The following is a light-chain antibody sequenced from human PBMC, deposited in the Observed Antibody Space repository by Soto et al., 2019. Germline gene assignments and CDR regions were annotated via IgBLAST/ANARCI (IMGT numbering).Light chain of an antibody. CDR1: QTISSW. V-gene: IGKV1-5*03. CDR3: QQYNSYSQT. CDR2: KAS. J-gene: IGKJ1*01. Sequence: DIQMTQSPSTLSGSVGDRVTITCRAGQTISSWLAWYQQKPGKAPKLLIYKASTLKSGVPSRFSGSGSGTEFTLTISSLQPDDFATYSCQQYNSYSQTFGQGTKVDIK.